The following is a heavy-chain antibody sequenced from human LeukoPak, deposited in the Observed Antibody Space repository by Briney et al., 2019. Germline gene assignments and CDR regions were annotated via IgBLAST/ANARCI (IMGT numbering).Heavy chain of an antibody. Sequence: GGSLRLSCVASGFTFSSYAMSWVRQAPGKGLEWVSAISGSGGSTYYADSVKGRFTISRDNSKNTPYLQMNSLRAEDTAVYYCAKDPTIVVVPAATGYNYWGQGTLVTVSP. CDR2: ISGSGGST. CDR3: AKDPTIVVVPAATGYNY. J-gene: IGHJ4*02. CDR1: GFTFSSYA. D-gene: IGHD2-2*01. V-gene: IGHV3-23*01.